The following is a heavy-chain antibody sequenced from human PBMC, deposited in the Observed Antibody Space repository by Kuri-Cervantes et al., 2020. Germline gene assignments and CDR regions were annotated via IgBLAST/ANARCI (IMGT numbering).Heavy chain of an antibody. V-gene: IGHV3-33*01. CDR3: ARDRGELHYYYYYGMDV. J-gene: IGHJ6*02. Sequence: GGSLRLSCAASGFTSSSYGMHWVRQAPGKGLEWVAVIWYDGSNKYYADSVKGRFTISRDNSKNTLYLQMNSLRAEDTAVYYCARDRGELHYYYYYGMDVWGQGTTVTVSS. CDR2: IWYDGSNK. D-gene: IGHD1-26*01. CDR1: GFTSSSYG.